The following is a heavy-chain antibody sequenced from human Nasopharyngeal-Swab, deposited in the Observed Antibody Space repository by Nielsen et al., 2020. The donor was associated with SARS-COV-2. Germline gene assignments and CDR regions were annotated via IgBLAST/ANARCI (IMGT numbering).Heavy chain of an antibody. CDR3: ATESGGAVAHYGMDV. D-gene: IGHD6-19*01. J-gene: IGHJ6*02. Sequence: ASEEVSCKVSGYTLTELSMHWVRQAPVKGLEWMGGFDPEDGETIYAQKFQGRVTMTEDTSTDTAYMELSSLRSEDTAVYYCATESGGAVAHYGMDVWGQGTTVTVSS. CDR2: FDPEDGET. CDR1: GYTLTELS. V-gene: IGHV1-24*01.